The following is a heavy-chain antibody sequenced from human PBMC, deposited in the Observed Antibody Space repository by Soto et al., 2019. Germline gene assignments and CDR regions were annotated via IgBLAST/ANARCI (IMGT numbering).Heavy chain of an antibody. J-gene: IGHJ4*02. D-gene: IGHD1-7*01. Sequence: QVQLQESGPGLVKPSGTLSLTCTVSSDSISSSNWWNWVRQPPGKGPEWIGEIYHNGNINYNPSLKSRLTISVGKSKNQFSLKLSSVTAADTAVYYCASRTGTTFDYWGQGTLVTVSS. CDR2: IYHNGNI. CDR1: SDSISSSNW. V-gene: IGHV4-4*02. CDR3: ASRTGTTFDY.